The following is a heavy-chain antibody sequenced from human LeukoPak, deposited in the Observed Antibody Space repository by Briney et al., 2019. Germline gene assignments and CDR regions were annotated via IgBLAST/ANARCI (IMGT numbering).Heavy chain of an antibody. D-gene: IGHD3-10*01. Sequence: ASVKVSCKASGGTFSSYAISWVRQAPGQGLEWMGRIIPILGMANYAQKFQGRVTISANKSTSTDYMELSSLRSEDTAVYDCAGRSYYYGSGSYYKEHYGMDVWGQGTTVTVSS. J-gene: IGHJ6*02. CDR1: GGTFSSYA. CDR2: IIPILGMA. CDR3: AGRSYYYGSGSYYKEHYGMDV. V-gene: IGHV1-69*04.